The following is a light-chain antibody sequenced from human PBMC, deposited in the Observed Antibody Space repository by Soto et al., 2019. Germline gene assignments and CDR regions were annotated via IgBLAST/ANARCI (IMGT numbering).Light chain of an antibody. V-gene: IGLV1-44*01. CDR2: NVN. J-gene: IGLJ2*01. Sequence: QSVLTQTPSASGTPGQRVTISCSGGSSNIGSNTVNWYQQLPGTAPELLIYNVNQRPSGVPDRFSGSKSGTSASLAISGLQSEDEADYYCAAWDDSLNGVLFGGGTKVTVL. CDR3: AAWDDSLNGVL. CDR1: SSNIGSNT.